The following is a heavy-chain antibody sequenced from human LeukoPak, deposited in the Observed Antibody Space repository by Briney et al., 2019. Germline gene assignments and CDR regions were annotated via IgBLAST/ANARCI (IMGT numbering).Heavy chain of an antibody. CDR3: ARLPSDDAFDI. V-gene: IGHV4-39*01. CDR2: IYYSGTT. Sequence: AETQCLTCTVSGGSISSSSYYWGRIRQPPGQGLEWIGSIYYSGTTYYKKFQESRVTIYVDTSKNQFSLKLSSVTAADTAVYYCARLPSDDAFDIWGQGTMVTVSS. CDR1: GGSISSSSYY. J-gene: IGHJ3*02.